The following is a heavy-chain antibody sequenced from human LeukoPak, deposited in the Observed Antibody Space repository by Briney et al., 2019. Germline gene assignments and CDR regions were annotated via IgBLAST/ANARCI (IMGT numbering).Heavy chain of an antibody. D-gene: IGHD2-2*01. Sequence: SETLSLTCTVSGGSISSYYWSWIRQPPGKGLEWIGYISYTGSTYYNPSLKSRVTISVDTSKNQFSLKLSSVTAADTAVYYCARHLSHTKPRDYWGQGTLVTVSS. CDR2: ISYTGST. CDR3: ARHLSHTKPRDY. V-gene: IGHV4-59*08. J-gene: IGHJ4*02. CDR1: GGSISSYY.